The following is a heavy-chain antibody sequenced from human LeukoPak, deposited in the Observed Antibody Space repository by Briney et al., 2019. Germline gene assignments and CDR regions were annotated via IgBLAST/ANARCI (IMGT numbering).Heavy chain of an antibody. Sequence: GGSLRLSCAASGFTFSSYAMHWVRQAPGKGLEWVAVISYDGSNKYYADSVKGRFTISRDNSKNTLCLQMNSLRAEDTAVYYCARDIEADGICFDYWGQGTLVTVSS. CDR1: GFTFSSYA. J-gene: IGHJ4*02. D-gene: IGHD6-13*01. CDR2: ISYDGSNK. V-gene: IGHV3-30-3*01. CDR3: ARDIEADGICFDY.